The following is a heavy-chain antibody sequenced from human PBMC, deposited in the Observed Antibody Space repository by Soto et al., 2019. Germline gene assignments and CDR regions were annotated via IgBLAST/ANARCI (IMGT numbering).Heavy chain of an antibody. D-gene: IGHD1-7*01. J-gene: IGHJ4*02. CDR2: IYRTGST. V-gene: IGHV4-4*02. CDR3: GGRDPGTSFDY. Sequence: SETLSLTCAVSGGSFTSNNWWPWVRQPPGQGREWIGEIYRTGSTNYNPSLKSRVTISLDKSENQFSLKVTSLTAADTAVYYCGGRDPGTSFDYWGQGTLVTVSS. CDR1: GGSFTSNNW.